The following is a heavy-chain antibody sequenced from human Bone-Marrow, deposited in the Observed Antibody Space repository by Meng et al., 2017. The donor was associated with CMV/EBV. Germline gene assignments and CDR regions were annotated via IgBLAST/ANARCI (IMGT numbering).Heavy chain of an antibody. V-gene: IGHV3-30-3*01. D-gene: IGHD1-7*01. CDR3: VREGTSPRTSDY. CDR2: ISYDGGTK. Sequence: GGSLRLSCAASRFIFSNYAMHWVRQAPGKGLEWVAVISYDGGTKYYADSVKGRFTISRDNSKNTLYLQMNSLRADDTAVYYCVREGTSPRTSDYWGQGALVTVSS. J-gene: IGHJ4*02. CDR1: RFIFSNYA.